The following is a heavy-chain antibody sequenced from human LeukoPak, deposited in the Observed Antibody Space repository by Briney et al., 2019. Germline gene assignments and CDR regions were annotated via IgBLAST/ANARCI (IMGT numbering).Heavy chain of an antibody. CDR2: INHSGST. D-gene: IGHD3-22*01. V-gene: IGHV4-34*01. Sequence: SETLSLTCAVYGGSFSGYYWSWIRQPPGKGLEWIGEINHSGSTNYNPSLKSRVTISVDTSKNQFSLKPSSVTAADTAVYYCARAMIVVGHDAFDIWGQGTMVTVSS. CDR1: GGSFSGYY. CDR3: ARAMIVVGHDAFDI. J-gene: IGHJ3*02.